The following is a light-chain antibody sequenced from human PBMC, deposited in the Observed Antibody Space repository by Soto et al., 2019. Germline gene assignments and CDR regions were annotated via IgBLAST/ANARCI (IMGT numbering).Light chain of an antibody. V-gene: IGKV1-5*03. CDR2: KAS. CDR1: QTISSW. Sequence: DVQMTQSPSTLSGSVGERVTITCRASQTISSWLAWYQQKPGKAPKLLIYKASTLESGVPSRFSGSASGTEFTLTISSLQPDDFATYYCQHYNSYSEAFGQATTVDI. J-gene: IGKJ1*01. CDR3: QHYNSYSEA.